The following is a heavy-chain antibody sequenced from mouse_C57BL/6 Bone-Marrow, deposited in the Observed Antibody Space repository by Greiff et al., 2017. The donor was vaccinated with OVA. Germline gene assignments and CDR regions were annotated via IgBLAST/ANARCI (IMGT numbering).Heavy chain of an antibody. D-gene: IGHD3-3*01. V-gene: IGHV1-7*01. Sequence: VQLQQSGAELVKPGASVQLSCKASGYTFTSYWLPWVKQRPGQGLEWIGYINPGSGTTKYNQKFKDKATLTVDNSSSTAYMQLSSLTYEDSAVDYCARSRDSASIFDYWGQGTLVTVSA. J-gene: IGHJ3*01. CDR2: INPGSGTT. CDR3: ARSRDSASIFDY. CDR1: GYTFTSYW.